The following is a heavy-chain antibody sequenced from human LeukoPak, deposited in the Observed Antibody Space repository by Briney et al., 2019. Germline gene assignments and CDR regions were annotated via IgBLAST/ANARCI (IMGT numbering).Heavy chain of an antibody. V-gene: IGHV1-18*01. CDR3: ARDRGKGNSGGKYDY. J-gene: IGHJ4*02. D-gene: IGHD2-15*01. Sequence: GASVKVSCKASGYTFTSYGISWVRQAPGQGLEWMGWISAYNGNTNYAQKLQGRVTMTTDTSTSTAYMELRSLRSDDTAVYYCARDRGKGNSGGKYDYWGQGTLVTVSS. CDR2: ISAYNGNT. CDR1: GYTFTSYG.